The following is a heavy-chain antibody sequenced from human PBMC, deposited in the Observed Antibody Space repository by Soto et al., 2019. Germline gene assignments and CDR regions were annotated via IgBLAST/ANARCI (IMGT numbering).Heavy chain of an antibody. D-gene: IGHD4-17*01. Sequence: SETLSLTCTVSGGSISSYYWSWIRQPAGKGLEWIGRIYTSGSTNYNPSLKSRVTMSVDTSKNQFSLKLSSVTAADTAVYYCARDRLPDYGDYAYFDYWGQGTLVTVSS. J-gene: IGHJ4*02. CDR1: GGSISSYY. V-gene: IGHV4-4*07. CDR2: IYTSGST. CDR3: ARDRLPDYGDYAYFDY.